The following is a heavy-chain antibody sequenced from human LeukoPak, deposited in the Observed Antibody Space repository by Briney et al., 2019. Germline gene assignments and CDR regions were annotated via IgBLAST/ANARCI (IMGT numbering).Heavy chain of an antibody. CDR3: ARIEMATTHDYYYYMDV. CDR2: IYYIGST. Sequence: PSETLSLTCTVSGDSITSYYWSWIRQPPGKGPEWIGYIYYIGSTNYNPSLNSRVTISIDTSKNQFSLKLRSVTAADTAVYYCARIEMATTHDYYYYMDVWGKGTTVTVSS. D-gene: IGHD5-24*01. V-gene: IGHV4-59*08. CDR1: GDSITSYY. J-gene: IGHJ6*03.